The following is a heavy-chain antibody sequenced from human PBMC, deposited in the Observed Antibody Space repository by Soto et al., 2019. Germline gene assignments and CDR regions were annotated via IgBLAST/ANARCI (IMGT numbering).Heavy chain of an antibody. CDR2: ISYDGSNK. CDR3: ARSGYSSGWGRYYYYYMDV. J-gene: IGHJ6*03. Sequence: GGSLRLSCAASGFTFSSYGMHWVRQAPGKGLEWVAVISYDGSNKYYADSVKGRFTISRDNSKNTLYLQMNSLRAEDTAVYYCARSGYSSGWGRYYYYYMDVWGKGTTVTVSS. D-gene: IGHD6-19*01. V-gene: IGHV3-30*03. CDR1: GFTFSSYG.